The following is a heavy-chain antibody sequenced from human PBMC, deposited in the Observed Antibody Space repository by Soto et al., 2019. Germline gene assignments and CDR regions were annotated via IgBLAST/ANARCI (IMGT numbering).Heavy chain of an antibody. CDR2: IYYSGST. J-gene: IGHJ3*02. CDR1: GGSISSGGYY. Sequence: QVQLQESGPGLVKPSQTLSLTCTVSGGSISSGGYYWSWIRQHPGQGLEWIGYIYYSGSTYYNPSPKRRVTISVDTSKSPFSLKLSSVTAADTAVYYCASQNYYGSGRGAFDIWGQGTMVTVSS. CDR3: ASQNYYGSGRGAFDI. D-gene: IGHD3-10*01. V-gene: IGHV4-31*03.